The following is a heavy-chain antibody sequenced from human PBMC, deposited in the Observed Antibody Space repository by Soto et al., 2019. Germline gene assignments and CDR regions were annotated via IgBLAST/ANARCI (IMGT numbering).Heavy chain of an antibody. D-gene: IGHD4-17*01. CDR1: GYTFTGYY. CDR2: INPNSGGT. V-gene: IGHV1-2*04. Sequence: GGSVKVSCNASGYTFTGYYMHWVRQAPGQGLEWMGWINPNSGGTNYAQKFQGWVTMTRDTSISTAYMELSRLRSDDTAVYYCARGSPYGDYAPYFDYWGQGTLVTVSS. J-gene: IGHJ4*02. CDR3: ARGSPYGDYAPYFDY.